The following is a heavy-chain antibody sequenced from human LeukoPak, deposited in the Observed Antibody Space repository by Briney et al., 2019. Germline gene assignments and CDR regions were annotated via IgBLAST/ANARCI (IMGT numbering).Heavy chain of an antibody. V-gene: IGHV4-59*01. CDR2: SYYSGST. CDR1: GGSMSSYY. D-gene: IGHD3-22*01. Sequence: SETLSLTCTVSGGSMSSYYWSWIRQPPGKGLEWIAYSYYSGSTNYNPSLKSRVTISVDTSKNQFSLKLSSVTAADTAVYYCARGYYDSSGYYYFDYWGQGTLVTVSS. CDR3: ARGYYDSSGYYYFDY. J-gene: IGHJ4*02.